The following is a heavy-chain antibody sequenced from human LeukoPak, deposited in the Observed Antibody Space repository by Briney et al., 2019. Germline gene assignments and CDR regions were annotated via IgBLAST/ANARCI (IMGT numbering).Heavy chain of an antibody. CDR3: ARQNPAAAGQGLDY. D-gene: IGHD6-13*01. V-gene: IGHV4-59*08. Sequence: SETLSLTCTVSGGSISSYYWSWIRQPPGKGLEWIGYIYYSGSTNYNPSLKSRVTISVDTSKNQFSLKLTSVTAADTAVYFCARQNPAAAGQGLDYWGRGTLVTVSS. CDR1: GGSISSYY. J-gene: IGHJ4*02. CDR2: IYYSGST.